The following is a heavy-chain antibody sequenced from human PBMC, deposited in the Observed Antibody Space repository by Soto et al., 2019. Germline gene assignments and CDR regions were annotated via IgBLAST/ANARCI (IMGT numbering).Heavy chain of an antibody. CDR1: GFTFSSYG. Sequence: GGSLRLSCAASGFTFSSYGMHWVRQAPGKGLEWVAVIWYDGSNKYYAESVKGRFTISRDNSKNTLYLQMNNLRAEDTAVYYCARDSHVGSGWQLTADYWGQGTPVTVSS. CDR2: IWYDGSNK. CDR3: ARDSHVGSGWQLTADY. D-gene: IGHD6-19*01. V-gene: IGHV3-33*01. J-gene: IGHJ4*02.